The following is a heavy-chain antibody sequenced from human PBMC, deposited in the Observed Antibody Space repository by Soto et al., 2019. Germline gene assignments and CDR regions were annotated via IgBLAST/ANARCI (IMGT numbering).Heavy chain of an antibody. Sequence: EVQLVESGGGLVQPGGSLRLSCVASGFTFHIYWMHWVRQAPGKGLEWVSRIDNDGSATTYADSVKGRFTISRDNAKNTLFLQMNTLRVDDTAVYYCARDNWNSYWGQGTLVTVSS. J-gene: IGHJ4*02. CDR2: IDNDGSAT. D-gene: IGHD1-1*01. CDR1: GFTFHIYW. V-gene: IGHV3-74*01. CDR3: ARDNWNSY.